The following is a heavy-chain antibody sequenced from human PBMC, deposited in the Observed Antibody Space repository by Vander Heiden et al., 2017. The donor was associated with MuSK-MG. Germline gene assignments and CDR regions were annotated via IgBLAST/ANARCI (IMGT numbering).Heavy chain of an antibody. CDR1: GCTFSSYA. D-gene: IGHD2-21*01. CDR3: AKDQGPVVVIATTDY. CDR2: ISGSGGST. V-gene: IGHV3-23*01. Sequence: EVQLLESGGGLVQPGGSLRLSCAASGCTFSSYAMSWVRQAPGKGLEWVSAISGSGGSTYYADSVKGRFTISRDNSKNTLYLQMNSLRAEDTAVYYCAKDQGPVVVIATTDYWGQGTLVTVSS. J-gene: IGHJ4*02.